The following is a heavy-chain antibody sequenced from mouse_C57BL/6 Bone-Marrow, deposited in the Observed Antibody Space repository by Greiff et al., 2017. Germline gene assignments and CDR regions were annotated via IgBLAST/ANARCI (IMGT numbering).Heavy chain of an antibody. J-gene: IGHJ3*01. CDR2: IYPGNSDT. V-gene: IGHV1-5*01. CDR1: GYTFTSYW. CDR3: TSRQLSPGFAY. D-gene: IGHD3-2*02. Sequence: VQLQQSGTVLVRPGASVKMSCKTSGYTFTSYWMHWVKQRPGQGLEWIGAIYPGNSDTSYNQKFKGKAKLTAVTSASTAYMELSILTNEDSAVYYCTSRQLSPGFAYWGQGTLVTVSA.